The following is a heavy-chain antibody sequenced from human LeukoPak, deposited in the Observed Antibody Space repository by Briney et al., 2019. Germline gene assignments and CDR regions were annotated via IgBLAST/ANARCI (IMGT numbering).Heavy chain of an antibody. V-gene: IGHV4-4*02. CDR1: GGSISSSNW. CDR3: ARGGYYGSGNDFRFDP. Sequence: PSETLSLTCAVSGGSISSSNWWRWVRQPPGKGLEWIGEIYHSGSTYYNPSLKSRVTISVDTPKNQFSLKLNSVTAADTAVYYGARGGYYGSGNDFRFDPWGQGTLVTVSS. D-gene: IGHD3-10*01. CDR2: IYHSGST. J-gene: IGHJ5*02.